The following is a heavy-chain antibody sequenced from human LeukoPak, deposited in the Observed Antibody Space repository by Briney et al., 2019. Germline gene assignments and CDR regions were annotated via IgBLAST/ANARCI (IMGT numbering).Heavy chain of an antibody. CDR2: ITGNGAGT. V-gene: IGHV3-23*01. Sequence: GGSLRLSCATSQFNFNKFGLTWVRQAPGKGLEWVSSITGNGAGTQYADSVQGRFAISRDNSRNTLYLQMNSLRAEDTAVYYCANMRTSMGRARWGQGTLVTVSS. CDR1: QFNFNKFG. J-gene: IGHJ4*02. D-gene: IGHD3-10*01. CDR3: ANMRTSMGRAR.